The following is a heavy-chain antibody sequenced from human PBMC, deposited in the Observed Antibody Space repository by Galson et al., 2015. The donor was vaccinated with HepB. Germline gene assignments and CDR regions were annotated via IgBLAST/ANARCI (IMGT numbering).Heavy chain of an antibody. CDR2: INSDGSRT. CDR3: ARGSAQQLVPDY. D-gene: IGHD6-13*01. J-gene: IGHJ4*02. V-gene: IGHV3-74*01. Sequence: SLRLSCAVSGFTFSSYWMHWVRQAPGKGLVWVSRINSDGSRTYYADSVKGRFTISRDNAKNSLFLQMNSLRADDTAVYYCARGSAQQLVPDYWGQGALVTVSS. CDR1: GFTFSSYW.